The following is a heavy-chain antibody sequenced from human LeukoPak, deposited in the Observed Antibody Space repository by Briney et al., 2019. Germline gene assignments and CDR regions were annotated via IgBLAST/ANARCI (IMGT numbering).Heavy chain of an antibody. V-gene: IGHV1-69*04. Sequence: SVKVSCKASGGTFSSYAISWVRQAPGQGLEWMGRIIPILGIANYAQKFQGRVTITADKSTSTAYMELSSLRSEDTAVYYCARDSDYGDTWEAYWGQGTLVTVSS. CDR2: IIPILGIA. D-gene: IGHD4-17*01. CDR1: GGTFSSYA. CDR3: ARDSDYGDTWEAY. J-gene: IGHJ4*02.